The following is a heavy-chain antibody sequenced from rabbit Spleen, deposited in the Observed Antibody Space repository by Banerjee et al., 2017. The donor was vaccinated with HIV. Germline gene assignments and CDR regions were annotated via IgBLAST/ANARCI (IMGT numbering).Heavy chain of an antibody. J-gene: IGHJ6*01. CDR3: ARDSGSSFSSYGMDL. Sequence: QEQLEESGGGLVKPEGSLTLTCKGSGFDLSNYYYMCWVRQAPGKGLEWIACIDSGSAGFSYFANWAKGRFTISKTSSTTVTLQMTSLTAADTATYFCARDSGSSFSSYGMDLWGQGTLVTVS. CDR2: IDSGSAGFS. D-gene: IGHD8-1*01. CDR1: GFDLSNYYY. V-gene: IGHV1S45*01.